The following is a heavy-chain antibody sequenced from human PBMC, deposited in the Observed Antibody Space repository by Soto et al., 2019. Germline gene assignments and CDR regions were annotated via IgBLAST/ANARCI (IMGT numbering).Heavy chain of an antibody. J-gene: IGHJ4*02. CDR1: GFTFSSYR. Sequence: EVQLVESGGGLVQPGGSLRLSCAASGFTFSSYRLSWVRQAPGKGLEWVANIKKDGSEKYYVDSVKGRVTISRDNAKNSVYLLMNSLRAEDTAVYYCAKGWYHDYWGQGTLVTVSS. V-gene: IGHV3-7*01. CDR3: AKGWYHDY. CDR2: IKKDGSEK. D-gene: IGHD2-15*01.